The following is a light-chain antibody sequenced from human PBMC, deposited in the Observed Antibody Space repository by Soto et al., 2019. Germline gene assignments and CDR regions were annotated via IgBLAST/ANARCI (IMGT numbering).Light chain of an antibody. Sequence: DIVMTQSPLSLPVTPGEPASISCRSSQSLLHSNGYNYLDWYLQKQGQSPQLLIYLGSNRASGVPDRFSGSGSCTDFTLTISRVEAEDVGVYYCMQALQTPRTFGGGTKVEIK. CDR3: MQALQTPRT. J-gene: IGKJ4*01. CDR2: LGS. V-gene: IGKV2-28*01. CDR1: QSLLHSNGYNY.